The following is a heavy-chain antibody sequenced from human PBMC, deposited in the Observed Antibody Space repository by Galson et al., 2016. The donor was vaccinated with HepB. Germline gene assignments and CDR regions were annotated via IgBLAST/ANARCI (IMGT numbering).Heavy chain of an antibody. Sequence: SLRLSCAASGFTFSNYGLHWVRQAPGKGLEWVAVIWYDGTNKYYADSVKGRSTISRDNSKNTLYLQMNSLRAEDTAVYYCARDLDFLGGFDYWGQGALVTVSS. CDR3: ARDLDFLGGFDY. CDR2: IWYDGTNK. D-gene: IGHD3-3*01. J-gene: IGHJ4*02. V-gene: IGHV3-33*01. CDR1: GFTFSNYG.